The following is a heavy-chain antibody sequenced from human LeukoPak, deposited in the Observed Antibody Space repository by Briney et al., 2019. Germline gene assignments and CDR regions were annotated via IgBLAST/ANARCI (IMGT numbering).Heavy chain of an antibody. CDR2: MSNRGST. D-gene: IGHD6-13*01. Sequence: SETLSLTCTVSGGSMSSSYWSWIRQPPGKGLEWIVYMSNRGSTNYNPSLKSLVTISVDTSRNQFSLKMTSVTAADTAVYHCARWGQYGSTWYIDYWGQGILVTVSS. CDR3: ARWGQYGSTWYIDY. V-gene: IGHV4-59*01. J-gene: IGHJ4*02. CDR1: GGSMSSSY.